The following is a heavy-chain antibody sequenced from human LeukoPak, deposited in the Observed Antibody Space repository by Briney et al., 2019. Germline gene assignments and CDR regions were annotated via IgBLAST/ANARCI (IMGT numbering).Heavy chain of an antibody. CDR3: ARGADDILTGYYMSD. J-gene: IGHJ4*02. CDR1: GYTFTGYY. CDR2: INPNSGGT. Sequence: RASVKVSCKASGYTFTGYYMHWVRQAPGQGLEWMGRINPNSGGTNYAQKFQGRVTMTRDTSISTAYMELSRLRSDDTAVYYCARGADDILTGYYMSDWGQGTLVTVSS. V-gene: IGHV1-2*06. D-gene: IGHD3-9*01.